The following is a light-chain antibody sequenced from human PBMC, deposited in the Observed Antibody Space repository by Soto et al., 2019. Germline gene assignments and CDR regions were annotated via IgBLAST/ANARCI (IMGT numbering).Light chain of an antibody. J-gene: IGKJ5*01. CDR2: GAS. Sequence: EIVLTQSPGTLSLSPGERATLSCRASQSVNSSYLAWYQQKPGQAPRLLIYGASSWATGIPDRFSGSGSGKDFTLTISRLEPEDFAVYYCQQYGSSPITFGQGTRLEIK. V-gene: IGKV3-20*01. CDR3: QQYGSSPIT. CDR1: QSVNSSY.